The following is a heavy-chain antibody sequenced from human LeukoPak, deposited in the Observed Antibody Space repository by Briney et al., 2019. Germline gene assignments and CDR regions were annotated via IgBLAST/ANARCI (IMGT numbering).Heavy chain of an antibody. V-gene: IGHV3-23*01. J-gene: IGHJ4*02. CDR2: ISGSGGST. CDR3: AKVGMMIVVVMQLDY. CDR1: GFTFSSYA. Sequence: GGSLRLSCAASGFTFSSYAMSWVRQAPGKGLEWVSAISGSGGSTYYADSVKGRFTISRDNSKNTLYLQMNSLRAEDTAVYYCAKVGMMIVVVMQLDYWGQGTLVTVSS. D-gene: IGHD3-22*01.